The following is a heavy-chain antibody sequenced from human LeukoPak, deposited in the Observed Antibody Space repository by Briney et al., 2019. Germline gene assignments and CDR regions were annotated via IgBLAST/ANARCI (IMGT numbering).Heavy chain of an antibody. D-gene: IGHD2-15*01. CDR1: GFTFSSYE. J-gene: IGHJ4*02. Sequence: GGSLRLSCAASGFTFSSYEMNWVRQAPGKGLEWVSSISSSSSYIYYADSVKGRFTISRDNAKNSLYLQMNSLRAEDTAVYYCARVEAAVDYWGQGTLVTVSS. CDR3: ARVEAAVDY. V-gene: IGHV3-21*01. CDR2: ISSSSSYI.